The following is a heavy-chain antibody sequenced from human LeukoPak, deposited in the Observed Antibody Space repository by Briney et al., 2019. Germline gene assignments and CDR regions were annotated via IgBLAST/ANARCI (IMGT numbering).Heavy chain of an antibody. CDR2: IRSKAYGGTT. D-gene: IGHD3-3*01. CDR3: TRLGITIFGVVIIPGDYFDY. CDR1: GFTFGDYA. V-gene: IGHV3-49*04. J-gene: IGHJ4*02. Sequence: PGRSLRLSCTASGFTFGDYAMSWVRQAPGKGLEWVGFIRSKAYGGTTEYAASVKGRFTISRDDSKSIAYLQMNSLKTEDTAVYYCTRLGITIFGVVIIPGDYFDYWGQGTLVTVSS.